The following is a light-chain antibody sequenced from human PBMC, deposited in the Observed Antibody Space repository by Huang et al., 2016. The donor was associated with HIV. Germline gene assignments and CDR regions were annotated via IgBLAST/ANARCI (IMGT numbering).Light chain of an antibody. CDR1: QSINNY. Sequence: DVQMTQSPSTLSAYVGDRITITCRASQSINNYLAWYQQKAGKAPDLLIYKASTLDSGVPSRFSGSGSGTTFTLTISKLQPDDFATYYCQQYDSYWTFGQGTKVE. V-gene: IGKV1-5*03. CDR3: QQYDSYWT. CDR2: KAS. J-gene: IGKJ1*01.